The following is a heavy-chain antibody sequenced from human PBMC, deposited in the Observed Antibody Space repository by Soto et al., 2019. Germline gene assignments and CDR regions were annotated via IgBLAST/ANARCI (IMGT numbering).Heavy chain of an antibody. D-gene: IGHD2-15*01. J-gene: IGHJ4*02. CDR3: TKANRYCSGANCFTFDY. CDR2: INPEGRT. CDR1: GLIVNNNF. V-gene: IGHV3-53*01. Sequence: PGGSLRLSCEASGLIVNNNFMNWVRQAPGRGLEWVSVINPEGRTYYADSVKGRFTISRDNSKNTLYLQMNSLRAEDTAVYYCTKANRYCSGANCFTFDYWGLGTLVTVSS.